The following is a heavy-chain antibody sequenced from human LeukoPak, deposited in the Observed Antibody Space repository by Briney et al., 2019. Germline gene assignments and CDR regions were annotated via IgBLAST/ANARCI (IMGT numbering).Heavy chain of an antibody. Sequence: GGSLRLSCTGSGFTFGDYAMTWVRQAPGKGLKWVGFIRSQIYGGTPEYAASVKGRFTISRDDSEGVAYLQMNSLKTEDTAVYYCTRDQTPYYWGQGTLVTVSS. V-gene: IGHV3-49*04. CDR2: IRSQIYGGTP. CDR3: TRDQTPYY. CDR1: GFTFGDYA. J-gene: IGHJ4*02.